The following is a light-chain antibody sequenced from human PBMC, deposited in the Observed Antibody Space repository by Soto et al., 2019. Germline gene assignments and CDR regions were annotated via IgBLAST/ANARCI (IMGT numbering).Light chain of an antibody. V-gene: IGLV1-40*01. CDR1: SSNIGAGSD. J-gene: IGLJ3*02. CDR3: QSYDNSLRGLV. Sequence: QSVLTQPPSVSGAPGQRVTISCTGSSSNIGAGSDVHWYQQLPGTDPKLLIYTNSNRPSGVPDRFSGSKSGTSASLAITGLRAEDESDYHCQSYDNSLRGLVFGGGTKVTVL. CDR2: TNS.